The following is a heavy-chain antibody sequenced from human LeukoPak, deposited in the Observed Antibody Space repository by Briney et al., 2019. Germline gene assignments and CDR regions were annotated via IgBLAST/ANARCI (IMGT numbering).Heavy chain of an antibody. V-gene: IGHV4-39*07. Sequence: SETLSLTCTVSDGSIINNNHYWGWTRQPPGKGLEWIGSISYSGGTAYNPSLKSRVTISVDTSRNQFSLKLSSVTAADTAVYYCARDRVFGHDWYFDLWGRGTLVTVSS. CDR3: ARDRVFGHDWYFDL. CDR2: ISYSGGT. CDR1: DGSIINNNHY. J-gene: IGHJ2*01. D-gene: IGHD3/OR15-3a*01.